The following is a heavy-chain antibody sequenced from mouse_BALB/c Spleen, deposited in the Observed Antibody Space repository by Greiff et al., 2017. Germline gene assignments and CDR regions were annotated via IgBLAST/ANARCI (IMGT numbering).Heavy chain of an antibody. J-gene: IGHJ4*01. CDR3: ARWLPSYAMDY. CDR1: GYTFTSYT. V-gene: IGHV1-4*02. CDR2: INPSSGYT. Sequence: QVQLKQSAAELARPGASVKMSCKASGYTFTSYTMHWVKQRPGQGLEWIGYINPSSGYTEYNQKFKDKTTLTADKSSSTAYMQLSSLTSEDSAVYYCARWLPSYAMDYWGQGTSVTVSS. D-gene: IGHD2-2*01.